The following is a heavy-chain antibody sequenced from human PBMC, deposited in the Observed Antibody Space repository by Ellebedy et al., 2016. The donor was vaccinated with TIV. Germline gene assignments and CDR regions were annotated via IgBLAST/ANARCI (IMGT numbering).Heavy chain of an antibody. CDR2: ISYDGSNK. V-gene: IGHV3-30*14. CDR1: GFTFSSYA. J-gene: IGHJ5*02. Sequence: GGSLRLSXAASGFTFSSYAMHWVRQAPGKGLEWVAVISYDGSNKYYADSVKGRFTISRDNSKNTLYLQMNSLRAEDTAVYYCARARGYAGFDPWGQGTLVTVSS. CDR3: ARARGYAGFDP. D-gene: IGHD5-18*01.